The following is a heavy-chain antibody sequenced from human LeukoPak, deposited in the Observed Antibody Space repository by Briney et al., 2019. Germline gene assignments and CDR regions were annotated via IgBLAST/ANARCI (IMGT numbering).Heavy chain of an antibody. D-gene: IGHD3-22*01. V-gene: IGHV4-59*01. Sequence: SETLSLTCTVSGGSISSYYWSWIRQPPGKGLAWIGYIYYSGSTNYNPSLKSRVTISVDTSKNQFSLKLSSVTAADTAVYYCARETYYYDSSADGAFDIWGQGTMVTVSS. J-gene: IGHJ3*02. CDR2: IYYSGST. CDR3: ARETYYYDSSADGAFDI. CDR1: GGSISSYY.